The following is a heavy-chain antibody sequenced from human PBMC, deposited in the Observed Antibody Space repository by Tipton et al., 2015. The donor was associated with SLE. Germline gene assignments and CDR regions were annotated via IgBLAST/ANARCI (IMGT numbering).Heavy chain of an antibody. CDR3: ARGGVGGYDYFDH. V-gene: IGHV4-31*03. J-gene: IGHJ4*02. CDR2: MSYSGST. Sequence: TLSLTCTVSRGSISSNSCYWGWIRQHPGKGLEWIGHMSYSGSTHYNPSLRSRITISVDTSKNHFSLKLSSVTAADTAVYYCARGGVGGYDYFDHWGQGTLVTVSS. CDR1: RGSISSNSCY. D-gene: IGHD5-12*01.